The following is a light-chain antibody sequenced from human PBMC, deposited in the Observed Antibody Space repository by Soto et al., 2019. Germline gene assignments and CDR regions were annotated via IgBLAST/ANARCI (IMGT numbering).Light chain of an antibody. J-gene: IGKJ2*01. CDR1: QGIYNY. CDR3: LQYSNFPYT. CDR2: SAS. V-gene: IGKV1-16*02. Sequence: DVQMTQSPSSLSASVGDTVTITCRASQGIYNYLAWFQQKPGQAPKSLIYSASSLPSGVPSKFSGSGSGAVFTLTINSLQPEDFASYYCLQYSNFPYTFGQGTKLELK.